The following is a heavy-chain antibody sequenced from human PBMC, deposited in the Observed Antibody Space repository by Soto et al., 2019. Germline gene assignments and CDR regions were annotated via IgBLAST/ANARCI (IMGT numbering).Heavy chain of an antibody. CDR2: IYYSGST. D-gene: IGHD3-3*01. CDR1: GCSISSSSYY. J-gene: IGHJ5*02. Sequence: SETLSLTCTVSGCSISSSSYYWGWIRQPPGKGLEWIGSIYYSGSTYYNPSLKSRVTISVDTSKNQFSLKLSSVTAADTAVYYCARRFYDFWSGYPANWFDPWGQGTLVTVSS. CDR3: ARRFYDFWSGYPANWFDP. V-gene: IGHV4-39*01.